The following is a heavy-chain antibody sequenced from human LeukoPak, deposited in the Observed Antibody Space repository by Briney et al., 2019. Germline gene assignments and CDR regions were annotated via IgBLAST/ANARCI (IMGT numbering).Heavy chain of an antibody. CDR2: ISGSGGST. V-gene: IGHV3-23*01. J-gene: IGHJ4*02. D-gene: IGHD6-13*01. Sequence: TGGSLRLSCAASGFTFSSYAMSWVRQAPGKGLEWVSAISGSGGSTHYADSVKGRFTISRDNSKNTLYLQMNSLRAEDTAVYYCAKVGYSSSWYRSGYFDYWGQGTLVTVSS. CDR1: GFTFSSYA. CDR3: AKVGYSSSWYRSGYFDY.